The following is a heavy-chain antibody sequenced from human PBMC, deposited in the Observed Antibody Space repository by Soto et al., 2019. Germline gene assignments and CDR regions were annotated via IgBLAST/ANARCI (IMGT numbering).Heavy chain of an antibody. CDR2: INHSGST. V-gene: IGHV4-34*01. CDR1: GGSFSGYY. Sequence: QVQLQQWGAGLLKPSETLSLTCAVYGGSFSGYYWSWIRQPPGKGLEWIGEINHSGSTNYNPSLKSRVTISVDTSKNQFSPKLSSVTAADTAVYYCARGTDGESNGYNWFDPWGQGTLVTVSS. J-gene: IGHJ5*02. CDR3: ARGTDGESNGYNWFDP. D-gene: IGHD2-21*01.